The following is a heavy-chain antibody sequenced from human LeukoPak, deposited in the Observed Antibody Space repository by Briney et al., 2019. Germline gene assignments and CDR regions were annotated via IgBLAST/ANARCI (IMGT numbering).Heavy chain of an antibody. Sequence: GGSLRLSCAASGFTFSSYAMHWVRQAPGKGLEWVAVISYDGSNKYYADSVKGRFTISRDNSKNMLYLQMNSLRAEDTAVYYCARGMGMIGDYYFDYWGQGTLVTVSS. J-gene: IGHJ4*02. CDR1: GFTFSSYA. CDR2: ISYDGSNK. V-gene: IGHV3-30*04. D-gene: IGHD4-17*01. CDR3: ARGMGMIGDYYFDY.